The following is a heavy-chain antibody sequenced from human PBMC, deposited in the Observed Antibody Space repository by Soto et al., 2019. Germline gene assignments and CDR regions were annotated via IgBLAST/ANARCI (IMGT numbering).Heavy chain of an antibody. CDR2: IWYDGSNK. V-gene: IGHV3-33*01. D-gene: IGHD6-19*01. J-gene: IGHJ5*02. Sequence: GGSLRLSCAASGFTFSSYGMHWVRQAPGKGLEWVAVIWYDGSNKYSADSMKGRFTISRDNSKNMLYLQMNSLRAEDTAVYYCARAAVIGGNWFDPWGQGTLVTV. CDR1: GFTFSSYG. CDR3: ARAAVIGGNWFDP.